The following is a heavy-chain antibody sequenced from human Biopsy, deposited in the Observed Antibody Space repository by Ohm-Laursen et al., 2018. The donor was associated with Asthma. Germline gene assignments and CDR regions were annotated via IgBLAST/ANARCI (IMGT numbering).Heavy chain of an antibody. CDR2: ITDTSRYI. D-gene: IGHD3-3*02. J-gene: IGHJ1*01. CDR3: ARTFHFWSPYHAEHYQL. V-gene: IGHV3-21*01. Sequence: SLRLSCAASGSTFSHYNMNWVRQAPGKGLEWVSSITDTSRYIKYADSVKGRFTISRVNAKNSLYLQMNSLRAEDTAVYYCARTFHFWSPYHAEHYQLWGQGTLVTVPS. CDR1: GSTFSHYN.